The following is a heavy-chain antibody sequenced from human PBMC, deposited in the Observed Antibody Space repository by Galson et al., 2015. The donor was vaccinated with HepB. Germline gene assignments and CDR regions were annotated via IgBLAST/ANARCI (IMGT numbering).Heavy chain of an antibody. D-gene: IGHD3-9*01. CDR1: GFTFSSYS. Sequence: SLRLSCAASGFTFSSYSMNWVRQAPGKGLEWVSYISSSSSTIYYADSVKGRFTISRDNAKNSLYLQMNSLRAEDTAVYYCARDPGSGYFDWLLPGYFDYWGQGTLVTVSS. CDR2: ISSSSSTI. J-gene: IGHJ4*02. CDR3: ARDPGSGYFDWLLPGYFDY. V-gene: IGHV3-48*04.